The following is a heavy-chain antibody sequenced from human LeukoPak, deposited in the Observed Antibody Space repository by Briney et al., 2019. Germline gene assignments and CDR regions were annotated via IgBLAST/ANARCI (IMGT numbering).Heavy chain of an antibody. CDR2: VGGSGSVT. CDR3: NSGNHLDY. J-gene: IGHJ4*02. CDR1: GFTFSSYA. V-gene: IGHV3-23*01. D-gene: IGHD1-26*01. Sequence: GGSLRLSCAASGFTFSSYAMSWVRQAPGKGLEWVAVVGGSGSVTYYTDSVKGRFTISRDNAKNTLYLQMNSLRAEDTAVYYCNSGNHLDYWGQGTLVTVSS.